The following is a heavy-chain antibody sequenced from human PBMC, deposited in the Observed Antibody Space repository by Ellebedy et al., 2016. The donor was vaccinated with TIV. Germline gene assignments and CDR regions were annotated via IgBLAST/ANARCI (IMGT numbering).Heavy chain of an antibody. V-gene: IGHV3-23*01. D-gene: IGHD5-18*01. Sequence: GESLKISCAASGFTFSSYAMSWVRQAPGKGLEWVSGIVGSGAQKYADSVKGRFTISRDNSKRTVDLQMNSLRAEDTALYFCAKDRTSGDGYWVFDSWGQGTLVTVSS. J-gene: IGHJ4*02. CDR1: GFTFSSYA. CDR3: AKDRTSGDGYWVFDS. CDR2: IVGSGA.